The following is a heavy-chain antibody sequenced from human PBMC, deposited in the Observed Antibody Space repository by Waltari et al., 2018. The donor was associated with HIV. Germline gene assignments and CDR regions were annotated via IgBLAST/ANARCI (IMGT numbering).Heavy chain of an antibody. Sequence: EVQLVESGGGLVQPGGSLRLSCAASGLTFSNFWMTWVRQAPGKGLEWVANIKQDGSEKYHVDSVKGRFTISRDNAKNSLYLQMNSLRAEDTAVYYCARRRGYGYLDYWGQGTLVTVSS. J-gene: IGHJ4*02. CDR2: IKQDGSEK. V-gene: IGHV3-7*01. CDR1: GLTFSNFW. D-gene: IGHD5-18*01. CDR3: ARRRGYGYLDY.